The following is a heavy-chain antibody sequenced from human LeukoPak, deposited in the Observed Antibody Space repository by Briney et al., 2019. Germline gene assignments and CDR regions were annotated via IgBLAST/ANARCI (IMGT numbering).Heavy chain of an antibody. D-gene: IGHD2-21*01. CDR3: ATVRVFLWDY. J-gene: IGHJ4*02. CDR1: GGTFSSYA. V-gene: IGHV1-24*01. Sequence: ASVKVSCKASGGTFSSYAISWVRQAPGKGLEWMGGFDPEDGETIYAQKFQGRVTMTEDTSTDTAYMELSSLRSEDTAVYYCATVRVFLWDYWGQGTLVTVSS. CDR2: FDPEDGET.